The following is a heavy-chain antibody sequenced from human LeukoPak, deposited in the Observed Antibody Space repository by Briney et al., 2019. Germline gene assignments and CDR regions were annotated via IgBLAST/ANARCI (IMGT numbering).Heavy chain of an antibody. J-gene: IGHJ3*02. CDR3: ARVQGIPLIVGATLGDDAFDI. CDR1: GGTFSSYA. Sequence: GASVKVSCKASGGTFSSYAISWVRQAPGQGLEWMGGIIPIFGTANYAQKFQGRVTITADESTSTAYMELSSLRSEDTAVYYCARVQGIPLIVGATLGDDAFDIWGQGTMVTVSS. D-gene: IGHD1-26*01. V-gene: IGHV1-69*13. CDR2: IIPIFGTA.